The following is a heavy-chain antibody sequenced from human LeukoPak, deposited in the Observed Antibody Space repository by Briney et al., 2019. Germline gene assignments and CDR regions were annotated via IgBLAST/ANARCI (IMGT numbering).Heavy chain of an antibody. CDR1: GYTFTSYD. Sequence: ASVKVSCEASGYTFTSYDINWVRQAAGQGLEWMGWISASSGNTDYAQKFQGRLTMTTDTSTNTAYMELRSLRSDDTAVYFCARSWIVVTTHLDYWGQGTLVTVSS. CDR3: ARSWIVVTTHLDY. CDR2: ISASSGNT. J-gene: IGHJ4*02. D-gene: IGHD2-15*01. V-gene: IGHV1-18*01.